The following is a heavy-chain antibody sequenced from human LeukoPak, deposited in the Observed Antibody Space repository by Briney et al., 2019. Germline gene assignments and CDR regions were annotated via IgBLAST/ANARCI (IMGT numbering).Heavy chain of an antibody. CDR1: GYTFTDSY. J-gene: IGHJ4*02. D-gene: IGHD2-21*02. V-gene: IGHV1-2*02. Sequence: ASVKVSCKASGYTFTDSYIHWVRQAPGQGLEWMGWIDPNSGGTDSPQKFQGRVTMTRDTSISTAYMELSRLTSDDTAVYYCARDPSRGGDCELDYWGQETLVTVSS. CDR3: ARDPSRGGDCELDY. CDR2: IDPNSGGT.